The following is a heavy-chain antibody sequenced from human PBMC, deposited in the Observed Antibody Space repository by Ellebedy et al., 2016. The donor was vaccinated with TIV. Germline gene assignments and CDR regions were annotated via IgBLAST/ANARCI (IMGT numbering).Heavy chain of an antibody. D-gene: IGHD5-18*01. V-gene: IGHV1-69*04. Sequence: ASVKVSCKASGGTFSSYAISWVRQAPGQGLEWMGRIIPILGRPDYAQSFQGRVTINADKSTGKPYLEMSSLRSEDTAVYYCATDSRYSYGYRFNFWGQGTLVIVSS. J-gene: IGHJ4*02. CDR2: IIPILGRP. CDR1: GGTFSSYA. CDR3: ATDSRYSYGYRFNF.